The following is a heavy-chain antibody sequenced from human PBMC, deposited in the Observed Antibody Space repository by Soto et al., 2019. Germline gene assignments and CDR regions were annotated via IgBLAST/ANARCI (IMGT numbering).Heavy chain of an antibody. J-gene: IGHJ6*02. V-gene: IGHV3-21*01. Sequence: EVQLVESGGGLVKPGGSLRLSCAASGFTFSSYSMNWVRQAPGKGLEWVSSISSSSSYIYYADSVKGRFTISRDNAKNSLHLQMNSLRAEDTAVYYCARDLRIVVVTAPGYYGMDVWGQGTTVTVSS. CDR2: ISSSSSYI. CDR1: GFTFSSYS. CDR3: ARDLRIVVVTAPGYYGMDV. D-gene: IGHD2-21*02.